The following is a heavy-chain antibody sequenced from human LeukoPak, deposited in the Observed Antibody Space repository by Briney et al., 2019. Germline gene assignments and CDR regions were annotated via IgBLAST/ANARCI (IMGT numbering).Heavy chain of an antibody. Sequence: PGGSLRLSCAASGFTFSSYSMNWVRQAPGKGLEWVSSISSSSSYIYYADSVKGRFTISRDNAKNSLYLQMNSLRAEDTAVYFCARDPGSGLVGATHFDYWGQGTLVTVSS. CDR3: ARDPGSGLVGATHFDY. D-gene: IGHD1-26*01. CDR2: ISSSSSYI. V-gene: IGHV3-21*01. J-gene: IGHJ4*02. CDR1: GFTFSSYS.